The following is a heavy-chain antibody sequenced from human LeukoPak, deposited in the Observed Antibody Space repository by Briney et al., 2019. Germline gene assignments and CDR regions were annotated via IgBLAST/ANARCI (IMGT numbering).Heavy chain of an antibody. V-gene: IGHV1-2*02. Sequence: ASVKVSCKASGYTFTSYYMHWARQAPGQGLEWMGWINPNSGGTNYAQKFQGRVTMTRDTSISTAYMELSRLRSDDTAVYYCAANPLWFGELSTDYWGQGTLVTVSS. CDR2: INPNSGGT. J-gene: IGHJ4*02. D-gene: IGHD3-10*01. CDR3: AANPLWFGELSTDY. CDR1: GYTFTSYY.